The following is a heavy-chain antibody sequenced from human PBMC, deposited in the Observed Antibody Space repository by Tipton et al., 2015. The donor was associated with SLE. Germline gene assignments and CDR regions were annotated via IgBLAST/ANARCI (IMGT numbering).Heavy chain of an antibody. CDR2: IYYSGST. CDR3: ARAGITVRTGAFDI. D-gene: IGHD6-19*01. Sequence: TLSLTCTVSGGSISSYYWSWIRQPPGKGLEWIGYIYYSGSTNYNPSLKSRVTISVETSKNQFSLKLSSVTAADTAVYYCARAGITVRTGAFDIWGQGTVVTVSS. CDR1: GGSISSYY. J-gene: IGHJ3*02. V-gene: IGHV4-59*01.